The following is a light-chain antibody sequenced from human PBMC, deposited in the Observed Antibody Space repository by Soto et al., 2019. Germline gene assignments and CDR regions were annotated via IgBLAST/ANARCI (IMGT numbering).Light chain of an antibody. J-gene: IGKJ1*01. CDR2: KAS. CDR1: QSISSW. V-gene: IGKV1-5*03. CDR3: QQYDSFSVT. Sequence: IQMTQSPSTLSASVGDRVTITCRASQSISSWLAWYQQKPGKAPKLLIYKASTLKSGVPSRFSGSGSGTEFTLTISSLQPDDFATYYCQQYDSFSVTFGQGTKVDI.